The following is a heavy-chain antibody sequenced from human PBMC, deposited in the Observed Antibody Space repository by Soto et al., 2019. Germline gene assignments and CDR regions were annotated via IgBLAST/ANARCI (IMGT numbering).Heavy chain of an antibody. V-gene: IGHV4-34*01. CDR3: ARVSYYDSSGYYQPYYYYGMDV. CDR1: GGSFSGYY. D-gene: IGHD3-22*01. Sequence: SETLSLTCTVYGGSFSGYYWSWIRQPPGKGLEWIGEINHSGSTTYNPYPKSRVTISVDTSKNQFSLKLRTVTAADTAVYYFARVSYYDSSGYYQPYYYYGMDVWGQGTTVTVSS. J-gene: IGHJ6*02. CDR2: INHSGST.